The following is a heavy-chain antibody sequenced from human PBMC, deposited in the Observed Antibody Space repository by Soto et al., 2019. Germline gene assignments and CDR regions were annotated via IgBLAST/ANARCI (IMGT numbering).Heavy chain of an antibody. CDR3: AREGGYEGRFSR. Sequence: EVQLVESGGGLVKPGGSLRLSCAASGFTFSSYSMNWVRQAPGKGLEWVSSISSSSSYIYYADSVKGRFTISRDNAKNLRYLQVNSLRADDTAVYYRAREGGYEGRFSRWGQGTLVTVSS. V-gene: IGHV3-21*01. D-gene: IGHD3-3*01. J-gene: IGHJ4*02. CDR1: GFTFSSYS. CDR2: ISSSSSYI.